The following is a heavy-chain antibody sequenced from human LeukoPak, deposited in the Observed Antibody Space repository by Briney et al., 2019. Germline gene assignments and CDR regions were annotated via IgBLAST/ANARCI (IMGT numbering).Heavy chain of an antibody. D-gene: IGHD1-26*01. CDR2: IYSGGST. Sequence: PGGSLRLPCAASGFTVSSNYMSWVRQAPGKGREGGSVIYSGGSTYYADSVNGRFTLSSDNSKNTLYLQMNSLRAEDTAVYYCARRAPGGVGPYYFDYWGQGTLVTVSS. V-gene: IGHV3-66*01. J-gene: IGHJ4*02. CDR1: GFTVSSNY. CDR3: ARRAPGGVGPYYFDY.